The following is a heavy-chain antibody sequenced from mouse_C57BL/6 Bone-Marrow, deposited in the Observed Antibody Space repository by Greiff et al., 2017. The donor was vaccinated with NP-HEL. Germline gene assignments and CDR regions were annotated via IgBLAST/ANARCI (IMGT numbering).Heavy chain of an antibody. J-gene: IGHJ3*01. CDR3: ATTMVTTGFAY. V-gene: IGHV1-54*01. CDR1: GYAFTNYL. CDR2: INPGSGGT. Sequence: VQLVESGAELVRPGTSVKVSCKASGYAFTNYLIEWVKQRPGQGLEWIGVINPGSGGTNYNEKFKGKATLTADKSSSTAYMQLSSLTSEDSAVYFCATTMVTTGFAYWGQGTLVTVSA. D-gene: IGHD2-2*01.